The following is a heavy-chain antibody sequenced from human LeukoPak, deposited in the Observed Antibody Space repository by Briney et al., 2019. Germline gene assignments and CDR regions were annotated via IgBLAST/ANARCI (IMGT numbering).Heavy chain of an antibody. D-gene: IGHD1-26*01. CDR3: ARDLTGATVY. Sequence: PGGSLRLSCAASGFIFTNYNFNWVRQAPGKGLEWVSSISGGSTYIYYAESVRGRFTISRDNAKNSLYLQMNSLRAEDTAVYYCARDLTGATVYWGQGTLVTVSS. CDR1: GFIFTNYN. CDR2: ISGGSTYI. J-gene: IGHJ4*02. V-gene: IGHV3-21*01.